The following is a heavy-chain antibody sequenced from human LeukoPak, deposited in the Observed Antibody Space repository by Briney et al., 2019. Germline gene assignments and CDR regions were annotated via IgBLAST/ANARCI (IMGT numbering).Heavy chain of an antibody. CDR1: GFRFGGYG. V-gene: IGHV3-30*02. J-gene: IGHJ4*02. CDR3: ARDVEVGATSGADY. D-gene: IGHD1-26*01. CDR2: IRYDGSNK. Sequence: PGGSLRLSCAASGFRFGGYGMHWVRQAPGKGLQWVAHIRYDGSNKYYADSVKGRFTISRDNSKNTLHLEMNNLRAEDTAVYYCARDVEVGATSGADYWGQGTLVTVSS.